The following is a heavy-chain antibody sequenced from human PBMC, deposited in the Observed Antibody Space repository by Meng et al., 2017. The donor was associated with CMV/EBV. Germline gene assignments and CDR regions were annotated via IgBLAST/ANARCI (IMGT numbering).Heavy chain of an antibody. Sequence: ASVKVSCKASGYTFTGYYTHWVRQAPGQGLEWMGWINPNSGGTNYAQKFQGRVTMTRDTPISTAYMELSRLRSDDTAVYYCASSYNWNYYYGMDVWGQGTTVTVSS. CDR1: GYTFTGYY. J-gene: IGHJ6*02. D-gene: IGHD1-20*01. V-gene: IGHV1-2*02. CDR3: ASSYNWNYYYGMDV. CDR2: INPNSGGT.